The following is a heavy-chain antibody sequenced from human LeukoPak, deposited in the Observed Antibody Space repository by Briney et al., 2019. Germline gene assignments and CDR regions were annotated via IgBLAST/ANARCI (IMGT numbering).Heavy chain of an antibody. CDR2: ISGSDNTM. CDR3: VRVSRSIFGRLPLLDY. CDR1: GFSFSSHE. D-gene: IGHD3-3*01. J-gene: IGHJ4*02. V-gene: IGHV3-48*03. Sequence: QPGGSLRLSCVASGFSFSSHEMNWVRQAPGKGLEWLSYISGSDNTMYYADSVKGRFTMSRDNAKNSVYLQMNSLRAEDTAVYYCVRVSRSIFGRLPLLDYWGQGTLVTVSS.